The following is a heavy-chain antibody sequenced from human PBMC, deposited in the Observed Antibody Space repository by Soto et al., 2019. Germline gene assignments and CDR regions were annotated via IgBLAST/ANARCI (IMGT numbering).Heavy chain of an antibody. J-gene: IGHJ4*02. CDR1: GGSISSGDYY. D-gene: IGHD6-19*01. CDR3: ATTFGYNSGWYRLDY. V-gene: IGHV4-30-4*01. CDR2: IYSSGTT. Sequence: SETLSLTCTVSGGSISSGDYYWSWIRQPPGKGLERIGYIYSSGTTYYNPSLKSRVTISVDTSKNQFSLKLTSVTAADTAVYYCATTFGYNSGWYRLDYWGQGTLVTVSS.